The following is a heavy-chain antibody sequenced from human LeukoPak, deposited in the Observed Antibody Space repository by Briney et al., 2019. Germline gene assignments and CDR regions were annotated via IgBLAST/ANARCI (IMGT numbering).Heavy chain of an antibody. Sequence: ASVKVSCKASGDTFTNYYIHWVRQAPGQGLEWMGIINPSGSSTSYAQKFQGRVTMTRDTSTSTVNMELSNLRSEDTAVYYCAREGFYGRKLFPAFDYWGQGTLVTVSS. V-gene: IGHV1-46*01. J-gene: IGHJ4*02. CDR3: AREGFYGRKLFPAFDY. CDR2: INPSGSST. D-gene: IGHD3-10*01. CDR1: GDTFTNYY.